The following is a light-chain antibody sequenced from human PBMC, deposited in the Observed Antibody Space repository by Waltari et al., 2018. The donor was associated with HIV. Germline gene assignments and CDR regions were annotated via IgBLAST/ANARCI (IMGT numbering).Light chain of an antibody. V-gene: IGLV2-23*02. CDR3: CSYAGSSTPVV. Sequence: QSALTQPASVSGSPGQSITISCPGNSSDVGCYNLVPLYQQHPGKAPKPMIYEVSKRPSGVSNRFSGSKSGNTASLTISGLQAEDEADYYCCSYAGSSTPVVFGGGTKLTVL. J-gene: IGLJ2*01. CDR1: SSDVGCYNL. CDR2: EVS.